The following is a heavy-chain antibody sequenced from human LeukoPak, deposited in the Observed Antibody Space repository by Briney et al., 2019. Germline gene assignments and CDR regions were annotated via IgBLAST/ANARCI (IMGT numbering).Heavy chain of an antibody. CDR1: GFTFSSYW. CDR3: AQGGSPGAFDY. CDR2: INGDGSGT. D-gene: IGHD1-26*01. V-gene: IGHV3-74*01. Sequence: GRSLRLSCAASGFTFSSYWMHWVRQAPGKGLVWLSRINGDGSGTSYADSVKGRFTISRDNAKNTLYLQMNSLRAEDTAVYYCAQGGSPGAFDYWGQGTLVTVSS. J-gene: IGHJ4*02.